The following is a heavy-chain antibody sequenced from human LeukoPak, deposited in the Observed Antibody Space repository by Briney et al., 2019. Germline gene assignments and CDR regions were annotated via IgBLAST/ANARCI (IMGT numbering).Heavy chain of an antibody. D-gene: IGHD2-2*01. J-gene: IGHJ3*02. CDR1: GYTFTSYG. CDR2: ISAYNGNT. Sequence: ASVKVSCKASGYTFTSYGISWVRQAPGQGLEWMGWISAYNGNTNYAQKLQGRVTMTTDTSTSTAYMELRSLRSDDTAVYYCARGERDCSSTSCYGNDAFDIWGQGTMVTVSS. V-gene: IGHV1-18*01. CDR3: ARGERDCSSTSCYGNDAFDI.